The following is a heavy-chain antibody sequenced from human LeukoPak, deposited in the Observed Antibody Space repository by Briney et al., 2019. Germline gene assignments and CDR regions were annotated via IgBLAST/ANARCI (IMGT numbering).Heavy chain of an antibody. J-gene: IGHJ5*02. CDR3: AREAQLWFLGWFDP. V-gene: IGHV6-1*01. CDR1: GDSVSSNSAA. CDR2: TYYRSKWYN. D-gene: IGHD5-18*01. Sequence: SRTLSLTCAISGDSVSSNSAAWNWIRQSPSRGLEWLGRTYYRSKWYNDYAVSVKSRITINPDTSKNQFSLQLNSVTLEDTAVYYCAREAQLWFLGWFDPWGQGTLVTVSS.